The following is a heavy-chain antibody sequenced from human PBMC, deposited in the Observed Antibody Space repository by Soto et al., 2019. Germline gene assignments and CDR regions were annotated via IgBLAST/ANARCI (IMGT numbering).Heavy chain of an antibody. CDR2: ISSSGRNT. D-gene: IGHD3-10*01. Sequence: EVQLLESGGGLVQPGGSLRLSCAASGFTFSSYAMSWVRQAPGKGLEWVSGISSSGRNTYYADSVKGRFTISRDNSKNPLYLQRDSRRGEDTALYYWAKGGPPGGGGYFDYWGQGTLVTVSS. V-gene: IGHV3-23*01. CDR3: AKGGPPGGGGYFDY. CDR1: GFTFSSYA. J-gene: IGHJ4*02.